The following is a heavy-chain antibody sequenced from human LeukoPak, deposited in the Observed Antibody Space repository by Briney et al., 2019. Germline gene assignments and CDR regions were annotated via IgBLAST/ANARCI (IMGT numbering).Heavy chain of an antibody. CDR3: ARSVSTMVRGVIMPMYYFDY. J-gene: IGHJ4*02. CDR2: IIPIFGTA. CDR1: GGTFSSYA. V-gene: IGHV1-69*05. Sequence: SVKVSCKASGGTFSSYAISWVRQAPGQGLEWMGGIIPIFGTANYAQKFQGRVTITTDESTSTAYMELSSLRFEDTAVYYCARSVSTMVRGVIMPMYYFDYWGQGTLVTVSS. D-gene: IGHD3-10*01.